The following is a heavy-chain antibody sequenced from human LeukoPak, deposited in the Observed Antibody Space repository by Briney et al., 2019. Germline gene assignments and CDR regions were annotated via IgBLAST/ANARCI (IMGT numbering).Heavy chain of an antibody. D-gene: IGHD4-23*01. J-gene: IGHJ1*01. Sequence: PSETLSLTCTVSGGSISSYYWSWIRQPPGKGLEWIGYIYYSGSTNYNPSLKSRVTISVDTPKNQFSLKLSSVTAADTAVYYCASHGHDYGGNGDIFYWGQGTLVTVSS. CDR1: GGSISSYY. CDR3: ASHGHDYGGNGDIFY. V-gene: IGHV4-59*08. CDR2: IYYSGST.